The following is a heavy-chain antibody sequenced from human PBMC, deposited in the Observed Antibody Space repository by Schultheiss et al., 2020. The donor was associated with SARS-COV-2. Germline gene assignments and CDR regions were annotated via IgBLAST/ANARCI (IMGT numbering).Heavy chain of an antibody. Sequence: SETLSLTCTVSGGSISSYYWSWIRQPPGKGLEWIGEIYYTGSTNYNPSLQSRVTISVDTSKNQFSLKLSSVTAADTAVYYCAAGIAVAGTIYWGQGTLVTVSS. CDR2: IYYTGST. J-gene: IGHJ4*02. V-gene: IGHV4-59*04. D-gene: IGHD6-19*01. CDR1: GGSISSYY. CDR3: AAGIAVAGTIY.